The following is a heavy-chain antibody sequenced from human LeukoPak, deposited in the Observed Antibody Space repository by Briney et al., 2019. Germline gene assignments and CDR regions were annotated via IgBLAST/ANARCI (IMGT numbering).Heavy chain of an antibody. D-gene: IGHD6-19*01. V-gene: IGHV1-8*03. CDR1: GYTFTSYD. CDR2: MNPNSGNT. Sequence: ASVTVSCTASGYTFTSYDINWVRQAPGRGLEWMGWMNPNSGNTGYAQKFQGRVTITRNTSISTAYMELSSLRSEDTAVYYCARAKNSGGNDYWGQGTLVTVSS. J-gene: IGHJ4*02. CDR3: ARAKNSGGNDY.